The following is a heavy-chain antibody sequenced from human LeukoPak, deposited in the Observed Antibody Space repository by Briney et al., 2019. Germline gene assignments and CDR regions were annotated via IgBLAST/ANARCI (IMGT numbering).Heavy chain of an antibody. D-gene: IGHD1-26*01. V-gene: IGHV3-23*01. Sequence: GGSLRLSCAPSGFTFSSYVMSWVRQAPGKGLGWVSGISGSGDSTYYADSVKGRFTISRDNSKNTLYLQMNSLRAEDTAVYYCAKDRIVGATARLFDYWGQGTLVTVSS. J-gene: IGHJ4*02. CDR1: GFTFSSYV. CDR2: ISGSGDST. CDR3: AKDRIVGATARLFDY.